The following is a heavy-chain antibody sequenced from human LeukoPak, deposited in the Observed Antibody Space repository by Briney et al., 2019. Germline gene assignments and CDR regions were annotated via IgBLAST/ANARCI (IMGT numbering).Heavy chain of an antibody. D-gene: IGHD3-10*01. J-gene: IGHJ4*02. CDR2: INHSGST. CDR1: GGSFSGYY. CDR3: ARNGYYGSGSYYALGLGNRWRAGRLDY. Sequence: SETLSLTCAVYGGSFSGYYWSWIRQPPGKGLEWVGEINHSGSTNYYPSLKSRVTISVDTSKNQFSLKLSSVTAADTAVYYCARNGYYGSGSYYALGLGNRWRAGRLDYWGQGTLVTVSS. V-gene: IGHV4-34*01.